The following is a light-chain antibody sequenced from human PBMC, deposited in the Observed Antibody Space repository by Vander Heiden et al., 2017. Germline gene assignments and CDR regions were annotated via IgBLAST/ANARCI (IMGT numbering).Light chain of an antibody. CDR2: GHH. J-gene: IGLJ3*02. Sequence: QSVLTQPPSVSGAPGQRASISRPGSSANTGALYAVHWYQQPPGTAPKLLIYGHHNRHSGVPDRFSGSLSATSASLAISGLQAEDEGDFYCQSYDTDLSGWVFGGGTKLTVL. CDR1: SANTGALYA. CDR3: QSYDTDLSGWV. V-gene: IGLV1-40*01.